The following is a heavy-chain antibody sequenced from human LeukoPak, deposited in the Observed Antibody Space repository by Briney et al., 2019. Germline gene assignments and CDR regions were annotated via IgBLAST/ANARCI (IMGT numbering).Heavy chain of an antibody. CDR2: IYYSGST. J-gene: IGHJ4*02. D-gene: IGHD4-17*01. CDR3: ARGYGDYYFDY. V-gene: IGHV4-61*01. CDR1: GVSVSSGSYY. Sequence: KPSETLSLTCTVSGVSVSSGSYYWSWIRQPPGKGLEWIGYIYYSGSTNYNPSLKSRVTISVDTSKNQFSLKLSSVTAADTAVYYCARGYGDYYFDYWGQGTLVTVS.